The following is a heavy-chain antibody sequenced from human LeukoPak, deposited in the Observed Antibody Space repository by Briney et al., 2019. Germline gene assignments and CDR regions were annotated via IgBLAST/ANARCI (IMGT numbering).Heavy chain of an antibody. V-gene: IGHV3-30*18. CDR2: ISYDGSNK. D-gene: IGHD5-18*01. CDR3: AKEKSNSNDVYYMDV. CDR1: GFTFSSHG. J-gene: IGHJ6*03. Sequence: PGGSLRLSCAASGFTFSSHGMHWVRQAPGKGLEWVAVISYDGSNKYYADSVKGRFTISRDNSKNTLYLQMNSLRAEDTAVYYCAKEKSNSNDVYYMDVWGKGTTVTISS.